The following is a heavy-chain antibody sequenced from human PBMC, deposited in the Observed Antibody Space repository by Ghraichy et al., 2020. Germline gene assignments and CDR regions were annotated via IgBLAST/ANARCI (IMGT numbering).Heavy chain of an antibody. D-gene: IGHD3-16*01. Sequence: SETLSLTCSVSGASISSGDYYWGWIRQPPGQGLEWTGSIYSSGSTYYNPSLKSRVSISADTSKNQFSLKFSSVTAADTAVYYCARHRGLTPPFDYWGQGAQVTVSS. CDR3: ARHRGLTPPFDY. J-gene: IGHJ4*02. CDR2: IYSSGST. CDR1: GASISSGDYY. V-gene: IGHV4-39*01.